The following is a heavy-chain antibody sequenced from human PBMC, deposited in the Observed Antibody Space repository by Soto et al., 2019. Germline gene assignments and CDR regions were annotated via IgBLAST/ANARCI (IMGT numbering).Heavy chain of an antibody. Sequence: LSLTCTVSGGSISSSSYYWGWIRQPPGKGLEGIESIYYSGSTYYNPSLKSRVTISVDTSKNHFSLKLSSVTAADTAVYYCARSGYSYGYGSWYFDYWGQGTLVTVSS. CDR1: GGSISSSSYY. CDR3: ARSGYSYGYGSWYFDY. V-gene: IGHV4-39*01. D-gene: IGHD5-18*01. CDR2: IYYSGST. J-gene: IGHJ4*02.